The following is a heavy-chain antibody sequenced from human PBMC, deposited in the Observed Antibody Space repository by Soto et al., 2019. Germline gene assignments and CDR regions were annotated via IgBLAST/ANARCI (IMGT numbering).Heavy chain of an antibody. J-gene: IGHJ4*02. D-gene: IGHD1-1*01. Sequence: SETLSLTCSVSGGSVSSGGHYWSWVRQPPGKGLEWIGYIYYSGTTTYNPSLKSRVTMSVDKPKNQFSLKLRSVTAADTAVYYCARVTPMTTFDDWGQGTLVTVSS. CDR1: GGSVSSGGHY. CDR3: ARVTPMTTFDD. CDR2: IYYSGTT. V-gene: IGHV4-61*08.